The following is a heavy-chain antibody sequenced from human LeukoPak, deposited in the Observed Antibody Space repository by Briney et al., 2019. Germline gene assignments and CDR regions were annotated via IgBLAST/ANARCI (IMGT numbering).Heavy chain of an antibody. CDR1: RFTFSSYS. Sequence: GGSLRLSCAASRFTFSSYSMNWVRQAPGKGLEWVSSISSSSSYIYYADSVKGRFTISRDNAKNSLYLQMNSLRAEDTAVYYCARSSGLDSSGYYPPGGWGQGTLVTVSS. CDR3: ARSSGLDSSGYYPPGG. D-gene: IGHD3-22*01. V-gene: IGHV3-21*01. J-gene: IGHJ4*02. CDR2: ISSSSSYI.